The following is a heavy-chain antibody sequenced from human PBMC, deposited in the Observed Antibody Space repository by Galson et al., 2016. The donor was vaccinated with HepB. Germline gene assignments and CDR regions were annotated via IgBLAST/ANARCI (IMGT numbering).Heavy chain of an antibody. V-gene: IGHV1-69*13. Sequence: SVKVSCKAPGGLFNNFVITWVRQAPGQGLEWMGGVIPMFGTPNYAQNFQGRLTITADQSTTTAYMELNSLKSEDTAVYYCARGGGGRVEGATNHHFDSWGQGTLVIVSS. CDR3: ARGGGGRVEGATNHHFDS. J-gene: IGHJ4*02. D-gene: IGHD2-15*01. CDR1: GGLFNNFV. CDR2: VIPMFGTP.